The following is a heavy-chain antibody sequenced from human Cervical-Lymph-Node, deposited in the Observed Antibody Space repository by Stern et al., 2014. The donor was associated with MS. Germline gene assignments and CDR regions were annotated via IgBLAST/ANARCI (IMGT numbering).Heavy chain of an antibody. J-gene: IGHJ4*02. CDR1: GFVFNDYW. V-gene: IGHV3-7*01. CDR2: IREDGREL. CDR3: ARRYFDN. Sequence: MQLVQSGGGLVQPGGSLRLSCVASGFVFNDYWMQWVRQAPGKGLEWVANIREDGRELYYADSVKGRFTISRDNAKNSLYLQMHTLRSEDTGIYYCARRYFDNWGQGTLVTVSS.